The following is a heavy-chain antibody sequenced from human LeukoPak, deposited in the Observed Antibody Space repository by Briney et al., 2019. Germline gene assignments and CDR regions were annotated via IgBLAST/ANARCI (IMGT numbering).Heavy chain of an antibody. D-gene: IGHD2-15*01. CDR1: GFTFNSYT. CDR2: IGPVSSNI. CDR3: VRDVSRRMGMDV. Sequence: GGSLRLSCLASGFTFNSYTMNWVRQAPGKGLEWVSTIGPVSSNILIADSLKVRFTISRDNPKNSLYLQTNSLRAEDTAVYYCVRDVSRRMGMDVWGQGTTVTVSS. V-gene: IGHV3-21*01. J-gene: IGHJ6*02.